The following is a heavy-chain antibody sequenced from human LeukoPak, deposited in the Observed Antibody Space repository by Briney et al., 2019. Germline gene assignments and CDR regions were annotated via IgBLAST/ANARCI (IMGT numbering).Heavy chain of an antibody. CDR1: GYTFTGYY. CDR2: INPNSGGT. D-gene: IGHD3-16*01. J-gene: IGHJ4*02. V-gene: IGHV1-2*02. Sequence: ASVKVSCKASGYTFTGYYMHWVRQAPGQGLEWMGWINPNSGGTNYAQKFQGRVTMTRDTSISTAYMELSRLRSDDTAVYYCARDQGGVVLWYYWGQGTLVTVSS. CDR3: ARDQGGVVLWYY.